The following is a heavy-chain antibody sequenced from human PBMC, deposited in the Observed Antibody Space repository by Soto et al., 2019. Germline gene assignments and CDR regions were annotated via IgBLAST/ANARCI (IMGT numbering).Heavy chain of an antibody. CDR2: IIPIIGTP. Sequence: SVKVSCKASGGTFRNHVFNWVRQAPGQGLEWMGGIIPIIGTPNYAQKFQGRVTITADASTNTVYLEVSSLRSQDTAVYYCARDLEFRDGNISHLDYWGQGTLVTVS. V-gene: IGHV1-69*13. D-gene: IGHD3-10*01. J-gene: IGHJ4*02. CDR3: ARDLEFRDGNISHLDY. CDR1: GGTFRNHV.